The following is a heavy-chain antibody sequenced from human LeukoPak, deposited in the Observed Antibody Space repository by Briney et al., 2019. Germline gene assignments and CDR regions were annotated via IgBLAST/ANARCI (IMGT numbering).Heavy chain of an antibody. J-gene: IGHJ4*02. CDR2: INNDGSSR. CDR3: ARCFSRGGSCLY. D-gene: IGHD2-15*01. V-gene: IGHV3-74*01. CDR1: GFTFSSYW. Sequence: AGGSLRLSCAASGFTFSSYWMHWVRQAPGKGLVWVSRINNDGSSRSYADSVKGRVTISRDNAKNTLYLQMNSLRAEDTAVYYCARCFSRGGSCLYWGQGTLVTVSS.